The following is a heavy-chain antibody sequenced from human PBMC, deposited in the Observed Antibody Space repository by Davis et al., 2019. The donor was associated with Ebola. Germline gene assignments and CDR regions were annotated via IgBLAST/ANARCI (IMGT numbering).Heavy chain of an antibody. J-gene: IGHJ5*02. D-gene: IGHD2-21*01. CDR3: ARDRGGLVYCGGDCYSRVGGANWFDP. Sequence: ESLKISCAASGFTVSSNYMSWIRQPPGKGLEWIGEINHSGSTNYNPSLKSRVTISVDTSKNQFSLKLSSVTAADTAVYYCARDRGGLVYCGGDCYSRVGGANWFDPWGQGTLVTVSS. CDR1: GFTVSSNY. V-gene: IGHV4-34*01. CDR2: INHSGST.